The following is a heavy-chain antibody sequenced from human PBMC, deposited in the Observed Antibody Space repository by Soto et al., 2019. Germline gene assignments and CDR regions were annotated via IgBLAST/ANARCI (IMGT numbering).Heavy chain of an antibody. V-gene: IGHV4-34*01. D-gene: IGHD3-9*01. CDR1: GGSFSGYY. CDR3: ARIVLRYFDWTRNYGMDV. CDR2: INHSGST. J-gene: IGHJ6*02. Sequence: PSETLSLTCAVYGGSFSGYYWSWIRQPPGKGLEWIGEINHSGSTNYNPSLKSRVTISVDTSKNQFSLKLSSVTAADTAVYYCARIVLRYFDWTRNYGMDVWGQGATVTVS.